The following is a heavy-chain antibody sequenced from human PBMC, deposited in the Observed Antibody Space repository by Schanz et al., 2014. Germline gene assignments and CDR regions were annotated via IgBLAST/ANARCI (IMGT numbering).Heavy chain of an antibody. CDR2: INPSGGST. CDR1: GYTFTTYY. J-gene: IGHJ4*02. D-gene: IGHD1-26*01. Sequence: QVQLVQSGTEVKKPGASMKVSCKASGYTFTTYYMLWVRQAPGQGLEWMGIINPSGGSTRYGQKFQGRISVTTYTSTSTVYLEVSSLRSDDTAVYYCGRGFSRSYSDVWVQGTLITVSS. CDR3: GRGFSRSYSDV. V-gene: IGHV1-46*03.